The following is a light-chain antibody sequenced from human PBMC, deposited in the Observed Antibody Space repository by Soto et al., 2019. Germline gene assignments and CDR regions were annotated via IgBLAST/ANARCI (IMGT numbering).Light chain of an antibody. Sequence: EIIMTKSPGTLSVSPGETATLSCSAAQGFTTNFAWYQQKSGQSPRLLIYDVSNRATGVPARFSGSGSETDFTLTISGLRSEDSAVYFCQQYNNWPFSFGQGTRLEIK. CDR1: QGFTTN. CDR2: DVS. CDR3: QQYNNWPFS. V-gene: IGKV3-15*01. J-gene: IGKJ5*01.